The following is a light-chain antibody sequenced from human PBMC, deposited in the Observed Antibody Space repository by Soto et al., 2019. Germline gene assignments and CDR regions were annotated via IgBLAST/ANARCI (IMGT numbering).Light chain of an antibody. CDR3: CSNADSRAL. CDR2: DVT. V-gene: IGLV2-11*01. J-gene: IGLJ2*01. CDR1: SSDVGGSNY. Sequence: QSVLTQPRSVSGSPGQSVTISCTGSSSDVGGSNYVSWYQQYPGKAPKLMIYDVTKRPSGVPDRFSGSKSGNTASLIISGLQAEDEADYYCCSNADSRALFGGGTKLTVL.